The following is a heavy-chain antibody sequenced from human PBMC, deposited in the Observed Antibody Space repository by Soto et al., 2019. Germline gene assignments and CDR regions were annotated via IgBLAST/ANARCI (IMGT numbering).Heavy chain of an antibody. D-gene: IGHD1-26*01. CDR3: ARDRDGSYPAAFDI. J-gene: IGHJ3*02. V-gene: IGHV4-59*01. CDR2: IYYSGST. Sequence: NPSETLSLTCTVSGGSISSYYWSWIRQPPGKGLEWIGYIYYSGSTNYNPSLKSRVTISVDTSKNQFSLKLSSVTAADTAVYYCARDRDGSYPAAFDIWGQGTMVTVSS. CDR1: GGSISSYY.